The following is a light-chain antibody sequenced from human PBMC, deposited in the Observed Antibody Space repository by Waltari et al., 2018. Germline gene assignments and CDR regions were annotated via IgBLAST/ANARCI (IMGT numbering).Light chain of an antibody. V-gene: IGLV5-45*01. CDR3: MSWHSRAWV. CDR2: YNSESDK. CDR1: SDLNIDFYM. J-gene: IGLJ3*02. Sequence: VVTQPTSLSASPGASASLTCTLRSDLNIDFYMIYWYQQKPGSPPQFLLRYNSESDKLHGSGVPSRFSGSKDHSANTGILLISGLQTDDEAGYYCMSWHSRAWVFGGGTKLTVL.